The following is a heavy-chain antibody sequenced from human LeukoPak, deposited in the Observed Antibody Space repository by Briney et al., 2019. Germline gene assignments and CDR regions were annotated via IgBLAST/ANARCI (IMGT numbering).Heavy chain of an antibody. CDR2: ISSSSSTI. V-gene: IGHV3-48*04. CDR1: GFTFSSYS. D-gene: IGHD4-17*01. Sequence: QSGGSLRLSCAASGFTFSSYSMNWVRQAPGKGLEWVSYISSSSSTIYYADSVKGRFTISRDNAKNSLYLQMNSLRAEDTAVYYCARGWGRTTVTNLGGRLGFDYWGQGTLVTVSS. CDR3: ARGWGRTTVTNLGGRLGFDY. J-gene: IGHJ4*02.